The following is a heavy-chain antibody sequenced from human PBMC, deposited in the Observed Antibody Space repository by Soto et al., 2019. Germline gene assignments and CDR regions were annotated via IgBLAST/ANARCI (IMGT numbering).Heavy chain of an antibody. J-gene: IGHJ5*02. D-gene: IGHD1-26*01. CDR1: GLAFSSSW. CDR3: AKDPKVGARQGVRYWLAP. V-gene: IGHV3-23*01. CDR2: ISGSGGST. Sequence: GGSLRLSCEASGLAFSSSWMTWVRQVPGKGLEWVSAISGSGGSTYYADSVKGRFTISRDNSKNTLYLQMNSLRAEDTAVYYCAKDPKVGARQGVRYWLAPWGQGTLVTVSS.